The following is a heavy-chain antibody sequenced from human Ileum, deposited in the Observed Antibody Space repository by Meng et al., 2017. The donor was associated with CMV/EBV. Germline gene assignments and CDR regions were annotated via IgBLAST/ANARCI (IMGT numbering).Heavy chain of an antibody. J-gene: IGHJ4*02. CDR3: ARDLTNKWFYY. D-gene: IGHD1-26*01. Sequence: QLEGTGPGLGNPAEPLSLTCTASGDPIRSGSHSWAWFRQPPGKRLEWIGSMYFSGIADYNPSLKSRVTISLHATQKQFSLRLTSVTAADSAVYFCARDLTNKWFYYWGQGTLVTVSS. CDR1: GDPIRSGSHS. CDR2: MYFSGIA. V-gene: IGHV4-39*07.